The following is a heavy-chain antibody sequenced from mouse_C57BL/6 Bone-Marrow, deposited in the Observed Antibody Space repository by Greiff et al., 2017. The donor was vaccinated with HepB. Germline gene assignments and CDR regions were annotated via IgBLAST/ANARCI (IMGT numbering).Heavy chain of an antibody. CDR2: ISSGGSYT. V-gene: IGHV5-6*01. CDR3: ARRGWYFDV. CDR1: GFTFSSYG. J-gene: IGHJ1*03. Sequence: EVQLVESGGDLVKPGGSLKLSCAASGFTFSSYGMSWVRQTPDKRLEWVGTISSGGSYTYYPDSVKGRFTISSDNAKNTLYLQMSSLKSEDTAMDDCARRGWYFDVWGTGTTVTVSS.